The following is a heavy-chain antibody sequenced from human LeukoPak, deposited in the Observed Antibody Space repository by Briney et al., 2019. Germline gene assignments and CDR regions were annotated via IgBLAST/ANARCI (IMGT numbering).Heavy chain of an antibody. CDR3: TVPASGGNWFDP. CDR1: GFSFSGSA. D-gene: IGHD2-2*01. V-gene: IGHV3-73*01. CDR2: IKGAGYSDAP. J-gene: IGHJ5*02. Sequence: GGSLRLSCAASGFSFSGSAIHWIRQAPGKGLEWVGRIKGAGYSDAPAYVASVRGRFPISRDDSKSTAYLQMNSLKAEDPAVYYCTVPASGGNWFDPWGPGTLVTVSS.